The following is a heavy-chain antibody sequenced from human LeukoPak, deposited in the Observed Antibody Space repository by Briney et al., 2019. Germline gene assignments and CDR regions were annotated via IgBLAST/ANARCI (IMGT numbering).Heavy chain of an antibody. J-gene: IGHJ6*03. CDR3: AGTQTRGYYYYMDV. Sequence: SETLSLTCSVYGGSFSGYYWNWIRQPPGKGLEWIGYIYYSGSTNYNPSLKSRVTISVDTSKNQFSLKLSSVTAADTAVYYCAGTQTRGYYYYMDVWGKGTTVTVSS. CDR1: GGSFSGYY. D-gene: IGHD2-2*01. V-gene: IGHV4-59*01. CDR2: IYYSGST.